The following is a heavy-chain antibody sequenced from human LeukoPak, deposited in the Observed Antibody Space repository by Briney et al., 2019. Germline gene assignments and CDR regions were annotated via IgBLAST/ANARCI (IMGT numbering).Heavy chain of an antibody. Sequence: PSETLSLTCTVSGGSISSSSYYWGWIRQPPGKGLEWIGSIYYSGSTNYNPSLKSRVTMSVDTSKNQFSLKLSSVTAADTAVYYCARAIPYSGSYYFDYWGQGTLVTVSS. CDR3: ARAIPYSGSYYFDY. CDR2: IYYSGST. V-gene: IGHV4-39*07. D-gene: IGHD1-26*01. CDR1: GGSISSSSYY. J-gene: IGHJ4*02.